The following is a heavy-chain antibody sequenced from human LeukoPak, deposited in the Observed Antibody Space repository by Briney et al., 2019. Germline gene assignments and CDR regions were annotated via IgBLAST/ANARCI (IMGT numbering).Heavy chain of an antibody. CDR3: ARAARPPYYYMDV. Sequence: PSETLSLTCTVSGGSISSYYWSWIRQPPGKGLEWIGYIYYSGSTNYNPSLKSRGTISVDTSKNQFSLKLSSVTAADTAVYYCARAARPPYYYMDVWGKGTTVTVSS. CDR2: IYYSGST. V-gene: IGHV4-59*01. D-gene: IGHD6-6*01. J-gene: IGHJ6*03. CDR1: GGSISSYY.